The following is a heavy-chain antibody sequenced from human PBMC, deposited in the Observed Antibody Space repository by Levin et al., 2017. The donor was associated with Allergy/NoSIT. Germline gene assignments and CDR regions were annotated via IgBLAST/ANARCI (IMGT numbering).Heavy chain of an antibody. V-gene: IGHV3-64*01. D-gene: IGHD6-19*01. CDR2: ISSNGGST. CDR1: GFTFSSYG. J-gene: IGHJ4*02. Sequence: GGSLRLSCAASGFTFSSYGMHWVRQAPGKGLEYVSAISSNGGSTYYANSVKGRFTISRDNSKNTLYLQMGSLRAEDMAVYYCAREDSSGSPGDYWGQGTLVTVSS. CDR3: AREDSSGSPGDY.